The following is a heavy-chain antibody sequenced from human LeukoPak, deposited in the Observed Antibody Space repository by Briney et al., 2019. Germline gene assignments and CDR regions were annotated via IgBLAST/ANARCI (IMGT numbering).Heavy chain of an antibody. V-gene: IGHV3-23*01. CDR2: ISGSGGST. CDR3: AKEEAAGTSGY. D-gene: IGHD6-13*01. J-gene: IGHJ4*02. CDR1: GFTFRNFA. Sequence: GGSLRLSCAASGFTFRNFAMTWVRQAPGKGLEWVSAISGSGGSTYYADSVKGRFTISRDNSKNTLYLQMNSLRAEDTAVYYCAKEEAAGTSGYWGQGTLVTVSS.